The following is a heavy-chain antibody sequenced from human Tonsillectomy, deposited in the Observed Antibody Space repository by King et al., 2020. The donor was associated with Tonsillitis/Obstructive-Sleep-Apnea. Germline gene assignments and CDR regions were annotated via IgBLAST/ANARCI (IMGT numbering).Heavy chain of an antibody. D-gene: IGHD1-26*01. Sequence: VQLVESGAEVKKPGESLKISCKGSGYSFTSYWISWVRQMPGKGLEWMGRIDPSDSYTNYSPSFQGHVTISVDKSISTAYLQWSSLKASDTAVYYCAGREDWYFDLWGRGTPVTVSS. CDR1: GYSFTSYW. CDR3: AGREDWYFDL. V-gene: IGHV5-10-1*03. CDR2: IDPSDSYT. J-gene: IGHJ2*01.